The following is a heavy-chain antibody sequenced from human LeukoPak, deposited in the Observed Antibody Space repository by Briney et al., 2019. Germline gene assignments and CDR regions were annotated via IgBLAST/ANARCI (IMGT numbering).Heavy chain of an antibody. CDR1: GGSISSGGYY. Sequence: SETLSLTCTVSGGSISSGGYYWSWIRQHPGKGLEWIGYIYYSGSTYYNPSLKSRVTISVDTSRNQFSLKLSSVTAADTAVYYCAREDDSYYYYGMDVWGQGTTVTVSS. CDR3: AREDDSYYYYGMDV. D-gene: IGHD3-22*01. V-gene: IGHV4-31*03. J-gene: IGHJ6*02. CDR2: IYYSGST.